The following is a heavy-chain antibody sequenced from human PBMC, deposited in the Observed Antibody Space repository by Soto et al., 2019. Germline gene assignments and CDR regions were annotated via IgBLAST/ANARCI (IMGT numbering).Heavy chain of an antibody. CDR3: ARGGIVVVRGRNWFDP. Sequence: SDTLSLTCAVYGGSFSGYYWSWIRQPPGKGLEWIGEINHSGSTNYNPSLKSRVTITVDTSKNQFSLKLSSVTAADTAVYYCARGGIVVVRGRNWFDPWGQGTLVNVSS. D-gene: IGHD2-2*01. V-gene: IGHV4-34*01. J-gene: IGHJ5*02. CDR1: GGSFSGYY. CDR2: INHSGST.